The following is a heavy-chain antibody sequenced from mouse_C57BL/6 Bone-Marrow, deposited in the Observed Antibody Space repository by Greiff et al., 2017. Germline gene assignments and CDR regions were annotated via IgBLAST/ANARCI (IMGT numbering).Heavy chain of an antibody. Sequence: QVQLQQSDAELVKPGASVKISCKVSGYPFTDYSIHWLKQRPEQGLEWIGYIYPRDGSTKNNEKFKGKATLTADKSSSTAYMQLNSLTSEDSAVYFCARRDYDAAWFAYWGQGTLLTVSS. V-gene: IGHV1-78*01. D-gene: IGHD2-4*01. J-gene: IGHJ3*01. CDR1: GYPFTDYS. CDR3: ARRDYDAAWFAY. CDR2: IYPRDGST.